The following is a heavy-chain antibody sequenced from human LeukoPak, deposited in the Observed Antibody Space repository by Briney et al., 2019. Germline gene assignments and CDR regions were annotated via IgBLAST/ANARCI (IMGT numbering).Heavy chain of an antibody. CDR1: GFTFSSYA. V-gene: IGHV3-23*01. D-gene: IGHD2-2*01. Sequence: QAGGSLRLSCAASGFTFSSYAMSWVRQAPGKGLEWVSAISGSSGSTYYADSVKGRFTISRDNSKNTLYLQMNSLRAEDTAVYYCAKDSRALVVVPAAVDYWGQGTLVTVSS. CDR3: AKDSRALVVVPAAVDY. CDR2: ISGSSGST. J-gene: IGHJ4*02.